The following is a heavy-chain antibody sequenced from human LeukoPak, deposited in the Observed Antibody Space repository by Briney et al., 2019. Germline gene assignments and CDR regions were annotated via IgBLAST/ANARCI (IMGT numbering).Heavy chain of an antibody. Sequence: ASVKVSCKASGYTFTSYYMHWVRQAPGQGLEWMGIINPSGGSTSYAQKFQGRVTMTRDTSTSTVYMELSSLRSEDTAVYYCARTLRYFDWLTDFDYWGQGTLVTVSS. CDR3: ARTLRYFDWLTDFDY. V-gene: IGHV1-46*01. CDR2: INPSGGST. D-gene: IGHD3-9*01. CDR1: GYTFTSYY. J-gene: IGHJ4*02.